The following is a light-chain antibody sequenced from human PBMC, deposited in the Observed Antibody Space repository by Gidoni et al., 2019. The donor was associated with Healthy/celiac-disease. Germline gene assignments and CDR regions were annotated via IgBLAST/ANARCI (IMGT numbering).Light chain of an antibody. J-gene: IGKJ2*01. Sequence: IQMTPPPSSLSASVGDRVTITCRASQGIRNDLGWYQQKPGKAPKLLIYAASSLQSGVPSRFSGSGSGTDFTLTISSLQPEDFETYYCLQDYNFPYTFXQXTKLEIK. CDR2: AAS. V-gene: IGKV1-6*01. CDR3: LQDYNFPYT. CDR1: QGIRND.